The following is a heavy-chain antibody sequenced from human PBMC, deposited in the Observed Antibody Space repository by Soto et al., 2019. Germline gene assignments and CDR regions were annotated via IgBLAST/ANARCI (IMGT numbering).Heavy chain of an antibody. J-gene: IGHJ3*02. CDR3: AKVGYESGGYYYHDAFHI. V-gene: IGHV3-23*01. D-gene: IGHD3-22*01. Sequence: EVQLLESGGGLVQAGGSLRLSCRASGSTSSSGAMTWVRQVPGKGLEWVSVISGGGDSAYYADSVQGRFAISRDNSKNTLFLQMSSLRAEDTAVYYCAKVGYESGGYYYHDAFHIWGQGTMVTVSS. CDR2: ISGGGDSA. CDR1: GSTSSSGA.